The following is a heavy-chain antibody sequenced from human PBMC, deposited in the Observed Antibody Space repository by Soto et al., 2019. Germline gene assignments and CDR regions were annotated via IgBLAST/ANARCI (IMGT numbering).Heavy chain of an antibody. CDR1: GFTFSSYG. Sequence: PGGSLRLSCAASGFTFSSYGMHWVRQAPGKGLEWVAVIWYDGSNKYYADSVKGRFTISRDNSKNTLYLQMNSLRAEDTAVYYCAREKGPYSIHYYYFDYWGQGTLVTVSS. D-gene: IGHD6-13*01. J-gene: IGHJ4*02. CDR3: AREKGPYSIHYYYFDY. CDR2: IWYDGSNK. V-gene: IGHV3-33*01.